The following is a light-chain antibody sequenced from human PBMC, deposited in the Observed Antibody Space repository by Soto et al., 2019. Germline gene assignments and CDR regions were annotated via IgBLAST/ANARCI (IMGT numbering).Light chain of an antibody. J-gene: IGLJ2*01. Sequence: QSALTQPASVSGSPGQSITISCTGTSSDVGSYNLVSWYQQHPGKAPKLMLYEGSKRPSGVSNRFSGSKSGNTASLTIAGLQAEDEADYYCCSYAGSSTDVVFGGGTKRPVL. V-gene: IGLV2-23*01. CDR2: EGS. CDR3: CSYAGSSTDVV. CDR1: SSDVGSYNL.